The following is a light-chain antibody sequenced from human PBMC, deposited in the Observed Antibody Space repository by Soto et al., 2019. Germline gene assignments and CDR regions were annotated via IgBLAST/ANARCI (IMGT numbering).Light chain of an antibody. J-gene: IGKJ1*01. Sequence: IGVTQSPATLSVSPGEGATLSCRASQSVSSKLAWYQQKPGQAPRLLIYGASTRATGIPARFSGSGSGTEFTLTISSLQPDDFATYYCQHYNSYSEAFGQGTKVDIK. CDR1: QSVSSK. V-gene: IGKV3-15*01. CDR2: GAS. CDR3: QHYNSYSEA.